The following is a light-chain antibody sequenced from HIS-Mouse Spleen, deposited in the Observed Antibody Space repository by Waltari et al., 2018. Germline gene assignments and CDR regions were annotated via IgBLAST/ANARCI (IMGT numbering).Light chain of an antibody. V-gene: IGLV3-1*01. Sequence: SYELTQPPSVSVSPGQTASIPCSGDKLGDKYACWYQQKPGQSPVLVIYQDSKGPSGIPERFSCSNSGNTATLTISGTQAMDEADYYCQAWDSSTVVFGGGTKLTVL. CDR1: KLGDKY. CDR2: QDS. CDR3: QAWDSSTVV. J-gene: IGLJ2*01.